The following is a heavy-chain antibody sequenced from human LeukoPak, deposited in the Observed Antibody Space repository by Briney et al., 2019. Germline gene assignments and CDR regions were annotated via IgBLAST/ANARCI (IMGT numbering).Heavy chain of an antibody. J-gene: IGHJ3*02. D-gene: IGHD3-22*01. V-gene: IGHV3-53*05. Sequence: PGGSLRLSCAASGFTVSSNYMSWVRQAPGKGLEWVSVIYSGGSTYYADSVKGRFTISRDNSKNTLYLQMNSLRAEDTAVYYCARELSPYYYDSSGYYYADAFDIWGQGTMVTVSS. CDR1: GFTVSSNY. CDR2: IYSGGST. CDR3: ARELSPYYYDSSGYYYADAFDI.